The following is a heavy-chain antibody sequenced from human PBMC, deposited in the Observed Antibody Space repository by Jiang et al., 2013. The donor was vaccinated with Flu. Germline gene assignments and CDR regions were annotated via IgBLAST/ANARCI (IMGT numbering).Heavy chain of an antibody. CDR2: IYYSGST. J-gene: IGHJ3*02. V-gene: IGHV4-59*01. D-gene: IGHD6-6*01. Sequence: GSGLVKPLRETLSLTCTVSGGSISSYYWSWIRQPPGKGLEWIGYIYYSGSTNYNPSLKSRVTISVDTSKNQFSLKLSSVTAADTAVYYCATPSGDYSSSRAGAFDIWGQGTMVT. CDR3: ATPSGDYSSSRAGAFDI. CDR1: GGSISSYY.